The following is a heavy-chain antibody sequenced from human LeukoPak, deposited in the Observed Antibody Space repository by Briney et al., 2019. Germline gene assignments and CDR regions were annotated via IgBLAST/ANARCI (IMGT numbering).Heavy chain of an antibody. Sequence: SETLSLTCAAYGGSFSDYSWSWIRQSPGRGLEWIGEIDHSGSTNYNQSLKSRVTISVDTSKNQVYLKLTSVTAADSALFYCARGSGAYDRTGNFYYYMDVWGKGTTVTVSS. CDR2: IDHSGST. CDR1: GGSFSDYS. CDR3: ARGSGAYDRTGNFYYYMDV. V-gene: IGHV4-34*01. D-gene: IGHD3-22*01. J-gene: IGHJ6*03.